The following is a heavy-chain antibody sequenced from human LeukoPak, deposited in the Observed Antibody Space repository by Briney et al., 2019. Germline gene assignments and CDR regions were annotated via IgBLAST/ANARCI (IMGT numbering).Heavy chain of an antibody. D-gene: IGHD2-8*01. V-gene: IGHV4-39*07. CDR3: AETNTQDWFDA. CDR2: IYGSGET. J-gene: IGHJ5*02. Sequence: SETLSLTCRVSGGSISSTSYYWGWIRQPPGKGLEWIASIYGSGETFYNPSLESRVAISIDTSNNEVFLDLYSVTAADTAMYYCAETNTQDWFDAWGRGTLVTVSS. CDR1: GGSISSTSYY.